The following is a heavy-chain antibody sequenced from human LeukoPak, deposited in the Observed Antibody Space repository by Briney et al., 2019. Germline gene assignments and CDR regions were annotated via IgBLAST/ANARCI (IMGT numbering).Heavy chain of an antibody. J-gene: IGHJ5*02. CDR3: VLGPIFGVVQNWFDP. CDR2: ILYSENT. V-gene: IGHV4-59*08. D-gene: IGHD3-3*01. CDR1: GGSISSYY. Sequence: PSETLSLTCTVSGGSISSYYWSWIRQPPGKGLEWIGHILYSENTNFNPSLKSRVTISVDTSKNQLSLKLSSVTAADTAVYYCVLGPIFGVVQNWFDPWGQGTLATVSS.